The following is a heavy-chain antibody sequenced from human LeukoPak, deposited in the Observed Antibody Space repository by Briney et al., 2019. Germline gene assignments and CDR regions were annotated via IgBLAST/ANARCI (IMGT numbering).Heavy chain of an antibody. J-gene: IGHJ6*02. CDR2: IYYSGST. D-gene: IGHD5-18*01. CDR3: ARDRGYSHGLDYYYYGMDV. V-gene: IGHV4-30-4*01. Sequence: SQTLSLTCTVSGGSISSGDYYWSWIRQPPGKGLEWIGYIYYSGSTYYNPSLKSRVTISVDTSKNQFSLKLSSVTAADTAVYYCARDRGYSHGLDYYYYGMDVWGQGTTVTVSS. CDR1: GGSISSGDYY.